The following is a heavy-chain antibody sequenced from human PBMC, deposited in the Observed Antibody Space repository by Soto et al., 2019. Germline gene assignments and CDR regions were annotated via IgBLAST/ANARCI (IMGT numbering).Heavy chain of an antibody. CDR2: ISYDGSNK. CDR3: AQAFFYYDSSGLQVDY. J-gene: IGHJ4*01. Sequence: DKGLEWVAVISYDGSNKYYADSVKGRFTTYRDNSKNTLYLQMNSRRAEDTAVYYCAQAFFYYDSSGLQVDYWG. D-gene: IGHD3-22*01. V-gene: IGHV3-30*18.